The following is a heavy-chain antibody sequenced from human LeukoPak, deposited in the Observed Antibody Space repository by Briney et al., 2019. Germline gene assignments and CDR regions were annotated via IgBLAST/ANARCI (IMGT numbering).Heavy chain of an antibody. J-gene: IGHJ3*02. V-gene: IGHV4-59*11. D-gene: IGHD4-17*01. CDR1: DDSFSSHY. CDR3: ARDLVTVTKGFDI. CDR2: IPYIGSN. Sequence: PSETMSLTCAVYDDSFSSHYRTWIRQPPGKGLEWIGYIPYIGSNNYNPSLKSRVTISIDTSKNQSSLKLSSVPAADTAVYYCARDLVTVTKGFDIWGQGTMVSVSS.